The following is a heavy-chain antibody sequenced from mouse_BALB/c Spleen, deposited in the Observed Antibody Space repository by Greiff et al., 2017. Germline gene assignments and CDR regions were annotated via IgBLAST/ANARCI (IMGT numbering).Heavy chain of an antibody. CDR2: ISDGGSYT. CDR1: GFTFSDYY. CDR3: ARGNWDWYAMDY. J-gene: IGHJ4*01. V-gene: IGHV5-4*02. D-gene: IGHD4-1*01. Sequence: EVKVVESGGGLVKPGGSLKLSCAASGFTFSDYYMYWVRQTPEKRLEWVATISDGGSYTYYPDSVKGRFTISRDNAKNNLYLQMSSLKSEDTAMYYCARGNWDWYAMDYWGQGTSVTVSS.